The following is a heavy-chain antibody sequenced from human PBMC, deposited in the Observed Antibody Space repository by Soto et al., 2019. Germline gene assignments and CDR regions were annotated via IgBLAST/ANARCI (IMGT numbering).Heavy chain of an antibody. Sequence: EVQLVESGGGLVQPGGSLRLSCAASGFTFSTYWMTWVRRPPGKGLEWVANLDQDGSERYYVDSVRGRFTISRDNANNPLYLQMNSLRAEDTAVYYCVCGGNFFVYWGQGTLVTVSP. J-gene: IGHJ4*02. D-gene: IGHD3-16*01. CDR2: LDQDGSER. CDR3: VCGGNFFVY. CDR1: GFTFSTYW. V-gene: IGHV3-7*01.